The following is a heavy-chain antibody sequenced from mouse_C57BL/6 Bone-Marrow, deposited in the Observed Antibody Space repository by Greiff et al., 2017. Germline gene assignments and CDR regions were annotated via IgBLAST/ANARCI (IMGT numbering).Heavy chain of an antibody. J-gene: IGHJ3*01. CDR3: VREPQGIYDGYPAWFAY. CDR2: IRSKSSNYAT. CDR1: GFTFNPYA. D-gene: IGHD2-3*01. V-gene: IGHV10-3*01. Sequence: EVQLVESGGGLVQPKGSLKLSCAASGFTFNPYAMHWVRQAPGKGLEWVARIRSKSSNYATYYADSVKDRFTISRDDSQSMLYLQMNNLKTEDTAMYYCVREPQGIYDGYPAWFAYWGQGTLVTVSA.